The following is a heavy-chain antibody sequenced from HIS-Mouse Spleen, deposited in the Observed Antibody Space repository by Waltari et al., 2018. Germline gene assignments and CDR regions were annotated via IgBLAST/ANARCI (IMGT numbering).Heavy chain of an antibody. J-gene: IGHJ4*02. CDR1: GGSISSSSYY. CDR3: ARHEGQQLVTSLFDY. Sequence: QLQLQESGPGLVKPSETLSLTCTVSGGSISSSSYYWGWIRQPPGKGLERIGSIFYSGSTYYNPALKSRVTISVDTSKNQFSLKLSSVTAADTAVYYCARHEGQQLVTSLFDYWGQGTLVTVSS. CDR2: IFYSGST. D-gene: IGHD6-13*01. V-gene: IGHV4-39*01.